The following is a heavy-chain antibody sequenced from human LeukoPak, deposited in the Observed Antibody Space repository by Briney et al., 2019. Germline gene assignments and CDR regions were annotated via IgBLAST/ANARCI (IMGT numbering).Heavy chain of an antibody. D-gene: IGHD3-9*01. J-gene: IGHJ4*02. Sequence: ASVKVSCKASGYTFTSYGISWVRQAPGQGLEWMGWISAYNGNTNYAQKLQGRVTMTTDTSTSTAYMELRSLRSVDTAVYYCARGGYDILTGYQFDYWGQGTLVTVSS. CDR1: GYTFTSYG. CDR2: ISAYNGNT. CDR3: ARGGYDILTGYQFDY. V-gene: IGHV1-18*04.